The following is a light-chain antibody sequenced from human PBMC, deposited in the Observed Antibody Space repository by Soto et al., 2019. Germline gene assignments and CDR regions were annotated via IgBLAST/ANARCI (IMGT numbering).Light chain of an antibody. CDR3: HSSDCSLRDYV. Sequence: QSVLTQPPSVSEAPGQRVTISCTGSSSNIGAGYEAHWYQQVPGTAPKLLIYENNNRPSGVPDRFSGSKSRTSSSLANTGLHAYVYSEYYCHSSDCSLRDYVFRPGTQLTLL. V-gene: IGLV1-40*01. CDR2: ENN. J-gene: IGLJ1*01. CDR1: SSNIGAGYE.